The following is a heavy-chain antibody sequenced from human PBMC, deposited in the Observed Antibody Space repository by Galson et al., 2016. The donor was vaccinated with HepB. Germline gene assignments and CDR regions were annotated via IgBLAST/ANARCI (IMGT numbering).Heavy chain of an antibody. D-gene: IGHD2-2*01. V-gene: IGHV1-69*13. Sequence: SVKVSCKASGGTFDSYTITWVRQAPGQGLEWMGGIIPILGTANYAQKFQGRVTITADESTSTAYMELRSLRSDDTAVFYCARVGNYCRSTSCYSSYYGMDVWGQGTTVTVSS. J-gene: IGHJ6*02. CDR2: IIPILGTA. CDR3: ARVGNYCRSTSCYSSYYGMDV. CDR1: GGTFDSYT.